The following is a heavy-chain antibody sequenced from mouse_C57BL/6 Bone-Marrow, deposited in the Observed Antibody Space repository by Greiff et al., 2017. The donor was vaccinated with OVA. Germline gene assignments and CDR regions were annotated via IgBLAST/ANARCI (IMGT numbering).Heavy chain of an antibody. Sequence: QVQLQQSGAELARPGASVKMSCKASGYTFTSYTMHWVKQRPGQGLEWIGYINPSSGNTKYNQKFKDKATLTADKSSSTAYMQLSSLTSEDSAVYYCARREFTTVLFDYWGQGTTLTVSS. D-gene: IGHD1-1*01. CDR1: GYTFTSYT. CDR2: INPSSGNT. CDR3: ARREFTTVLFDY. J-gene: IGHJ2*01. V-gene: IGHV1-4*01.